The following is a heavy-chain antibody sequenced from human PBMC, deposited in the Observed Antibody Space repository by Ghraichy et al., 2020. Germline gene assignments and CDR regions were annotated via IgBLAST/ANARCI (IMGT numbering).Heavy chain of an antibody. CDR3: ARDKGFCGTTSCYSPYFYGVDV. CDR2: IGTFSGNT. Sequence: ASVKVSCKASGYSFTSYGISWVRQAPGQGLEWMGWIGTFSGNTDYSQKLQDRLTMTIDTSTRTAYMELKSLRSDDSAVYFCARDKGFCGTTSCYSPYFYGVDVWGQGTTVTVTS. J-gene: IGHJ6*02. V-gene: IGHV1-18*01. D-gene: IGHD2-2*01. CDR1: GYSFTSYG.